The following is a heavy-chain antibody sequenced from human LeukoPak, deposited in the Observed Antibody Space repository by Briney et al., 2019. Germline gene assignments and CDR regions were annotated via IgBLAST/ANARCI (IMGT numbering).Heavy chain of an antibody. CDR1: GGSISSSNYY. V-gene: IGHV4-39*07. CDR3: ARVRGAAGTGWFDP. CDR2: IYYSGST. D-gene: IGHD6-13*01. Sequence: SETLSLTCTVSGGSISSSNYYWGWIRQSPGKGLEWIGSIYYSGSTYYNPSLKSRVTISVDMSKNQFSLKLRAVTAADTAVYYSARVRGAAGTGWFDPWGQGTLVTVSS. J-gene: IGHJ5*02.